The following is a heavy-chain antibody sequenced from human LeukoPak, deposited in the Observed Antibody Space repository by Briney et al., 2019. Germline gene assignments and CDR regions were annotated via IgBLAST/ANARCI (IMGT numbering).Heavy chain of an antibody. CDR3: ARDLDSSASLED. CDR1: GYTFTGYY. D-gene: IGHD3-22*01. V-gene: IGHV1-2*02. CDR2: IHPNSGGT. J-gene: IGHJ4*02. Sequence: ASVKVSCKASGYTFTGYYTHWVRQAPGQGLEWMGWIHPNSGGTNYAQKFQGRVTMTRDTSIGTAYMELSSLRSDDTAVYYCARDLDSSASLEDWGQGTLVTVSS.